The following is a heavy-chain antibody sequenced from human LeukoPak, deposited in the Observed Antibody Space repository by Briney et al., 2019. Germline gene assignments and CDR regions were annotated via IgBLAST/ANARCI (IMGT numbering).Heavy chain of an antibody. CDR3: ARDFFDGHGYTFYYYGMDV. V-gene: IGHV1-8*01. Sequence: GASVKVSCKASGYTLTNYDVNWVRQATGQGPEWMGWMNPTSGKAGFAQRFQGRVSMTRNISISTAYMELSSLRSEDTAVYYCARDFFDGHGYTFYYYGMDVWGQETTVTVSS. CDR1: GYTLTNYD. CDR2: MNPTSGKA. D-gene: IGHD3-22*01. J-gene: IGHJ6*02.